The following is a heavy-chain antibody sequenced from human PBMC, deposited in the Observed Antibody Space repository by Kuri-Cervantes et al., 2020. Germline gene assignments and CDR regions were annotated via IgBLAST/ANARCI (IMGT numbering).Heavy chain of an antibody. Sequence: SETLSLTCTVSGGSISSYYWNWIRQPPGKGLEWIGYIYYSGSTNYNPSLKSRVSISVDTSKNQFSLKLSSVTAADTAVYYCARHGREGFDYWGQGTLVTVSS. CDR1: GGSISSYY. CDR2: IYYSGST. CDR3: ARHGREGFDY. D-gene: IGHD1-26*01. J-gene: IGHJ4*02. V-gene: IGHV4-59*01.